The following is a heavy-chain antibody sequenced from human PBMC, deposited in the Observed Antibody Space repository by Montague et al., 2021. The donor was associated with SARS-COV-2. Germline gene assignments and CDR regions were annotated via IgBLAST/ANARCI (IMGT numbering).Heavy chain of an antibody. CDR1: GGSFSTYS. Sequence: SETLSLTCAVHGGSFSTYSWNWIRQPPGKGLEWIGEIHHGGSTNYNLSLKSRVTISADTSKNQFSLRLTSVAAADTAVYYCAGLGDGVVPSPILGVGAYYANYYMDVWGKGTMVTVSS. D-gene: IGHD2-8*02. V-gene: IGHV4-34*01. CDR2: IHHGGST. J-gene: IGHJ6*03. CDR3: AGLGDGVVPSPILGVGAYYANYYMDV.